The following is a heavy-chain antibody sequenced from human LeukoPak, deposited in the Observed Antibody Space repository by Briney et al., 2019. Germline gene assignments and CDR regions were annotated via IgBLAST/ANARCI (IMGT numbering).Heavy chain of an antibody. J-gene: IGHJ4*02. D-gene: IGHD3-3*01. CDR3: AKSEDFWSGYYIPVNFDY. Sequence: GGSLRLSCAASGLTFSSYATSWVRQAPGKGLEWVSAISGSGGSTYYADSVKGRFTISRDNSKNTLYLQMNSLRAEDTAVYYCAKSEDFWSGYYIPVNFDYWGQGTLVTVSS. V-gene: IGHV3-23*01. CDR2: ISGSGGST. CDR1: GLTFSSYA.